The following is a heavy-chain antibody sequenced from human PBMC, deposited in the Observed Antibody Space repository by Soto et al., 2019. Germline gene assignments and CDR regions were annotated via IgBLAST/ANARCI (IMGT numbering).Heavy chain of an antibody. CDR3: ARVSGIYYYGMDV. V-gene: IGHV4-34*01. CDR2: INHSGST. Sequence: QVQLQQWGAGLLKPSETLSLTCAVYGGSFSGYYWSWIRQPQGKGLEWIGEINHSGSTNYNPSLKSRVTISVDTSKTQFSLKLSSVTAADTAVYYCARVSGIYYYGMDVWGQGTTVTVSS. CDR1: GGSFSGYY. D-gene: IGHD3-10*01. J-gene: IGHJ6*02.